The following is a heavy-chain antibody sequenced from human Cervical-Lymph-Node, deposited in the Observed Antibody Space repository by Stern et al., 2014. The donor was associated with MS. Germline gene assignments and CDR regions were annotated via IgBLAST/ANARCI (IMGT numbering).Heavy chain of an antibody. D-gene: IGHD4/OR15-4a*01. CDR3: ASGARPGSFDY. Sequence: VQLVESGGDLIQPGGSLRLSCAASGFTVSSNYMSWVRQAPGKGLEWVSVIYSGGSTFYADSVKGRFTISRDNSKNTLFLQMNSLRAEDTAVYYCASGARPGSFDYWGQGTLVTVSS. J-gene: IGHJ4*02. CDR1: GFTVSSNY. V-gene: IGHV3-53*01. CDR2: IYSGGST.